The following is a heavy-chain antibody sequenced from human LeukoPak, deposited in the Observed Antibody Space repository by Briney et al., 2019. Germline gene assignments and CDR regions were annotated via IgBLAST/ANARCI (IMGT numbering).Heavy chain of an antibody. CDR3: ARGRGYSYGYADF. D-gene: IGHD5-18*01. J-gene: IGHJ4*02. Sequence: ASVKVSCKASGYTFTGYDINWVRQATGQGLEWMGWMNPNSGNTGFAQKFQGRVTMTRDTSIRTAYMELSSLRSEDTAVYYCARGRGYSYGYADFWGQGTLVTVSS. V-gene: IGHV1-8*01. CDR1: GYTFTGYD. CDR2: MNPNSGNT.